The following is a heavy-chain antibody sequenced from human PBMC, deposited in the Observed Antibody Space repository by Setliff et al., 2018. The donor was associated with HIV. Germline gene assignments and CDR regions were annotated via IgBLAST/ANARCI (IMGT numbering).Heavy chain of an antibody. D-gene: IGHD3-3*01. CDR3: ARGVNFDY. Sequence: KTSETLSLTCSVSGGSFSGYYWSWIRQPPGKGLEWIGYIYIYISGSTNYNPSLTSRVTIPADTSRNQFSLKLTSVTAADTAIYYCARGVNFDYWGQGTQVTVSS. V-gene: IGHV4-59*01. J-gene: IGHJ4*02. CDR1: GGSFSGYY. CDR2: IYIYISGST.